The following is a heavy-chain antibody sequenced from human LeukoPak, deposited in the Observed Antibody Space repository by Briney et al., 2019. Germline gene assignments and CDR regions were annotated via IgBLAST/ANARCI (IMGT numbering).Heavy chain of an antibody. CDR2: IIPIFGTA. D-gene: IGHD3-16*02. CDR3: AREGRSLGPYYLDY. CDR1: GGTFSSYA. J-gene: IGHJ4*02. V-gene: IGHV1-69*05. Sequence: GASVKVSCKASGGTFSSYAISWVRQAPGQGLEWMGGIIPIFGTANYAQKFQGRVTITTDESTSTAYMELSSPRSEDTAVYYCAREGRSLGPYYLDYWGQGTLVTVSS.